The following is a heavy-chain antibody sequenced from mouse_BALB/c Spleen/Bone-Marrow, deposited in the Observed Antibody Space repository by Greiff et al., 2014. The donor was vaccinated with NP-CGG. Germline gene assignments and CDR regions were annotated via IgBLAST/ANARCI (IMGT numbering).Heavy chain of an antibody. CDR2: ISSGSSTI. CDR3: TRGGNWDDFDY. Sequence: VQLKESGGGLVQPGGSRKLSCAASGFTFSSFGMHWVRQTPEKGLEWVAYISSGSSTIYYADTVKGRFTISRDNPKNTLFLQVTSLRSEDTAMYYCTRGGNWDDFDYWGQDTTLTVSS. D-gene: IGHD4-1*01. V-gene: IGHV5-17*02. CDR1: GFTFSSFG. J-gene: IGHJ2*01.